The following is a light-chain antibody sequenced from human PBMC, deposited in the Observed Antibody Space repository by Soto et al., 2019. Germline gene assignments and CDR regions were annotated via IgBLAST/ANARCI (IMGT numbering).Light chain of an antibody. V-gene: IGKV1-5*03. J-gene: IGKJ1*01. CDR2: KAS. CDR1: QSISIW. Sequence: DIQMTQSPSTLSASVGDRVSITCRASQSISIWLAWYQQKPGKAPRVLIYKASILESGVPSRFSGSGSETEFTLTISSLQPDEFATYYCQQYKTYSRTFGQGTKVEIK. CDR3: QQYKTYSRT.